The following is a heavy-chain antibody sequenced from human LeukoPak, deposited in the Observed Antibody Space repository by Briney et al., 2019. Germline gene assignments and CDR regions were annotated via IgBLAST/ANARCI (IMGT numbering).Heavy chain of an antibody. CDR3: ARDHCTGGVCYYYSDY. D-gene: IGHD2-8*02. CDR2: ISTSSGTM. CDR1: GFTFSSFG. J-gene: IGHJ4*02. Sequence: GGSLRLSCAASGFTFSSFGMYWVRQAPGKGLEWLSYISTSSGTMYYADSVKGRFTISRDNAKNSLSLQMNSLRDEDTAVYYRARDHCTGGVCYYYSDYWGQGTLVAVSS. V-gene: IGHV3-48*02.